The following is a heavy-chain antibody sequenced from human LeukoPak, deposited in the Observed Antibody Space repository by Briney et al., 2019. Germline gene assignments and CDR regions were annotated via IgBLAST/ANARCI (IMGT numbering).Heavy chain of an antibody. D-gene: IGHD2-2*01. CDR2: LIPIFGTA. CDR3: ARDTDIVVVPAARGYYYYGMDV. J-gene: IGHJ6*02. CDR1: GGTFSSYA. V-gene: IGHV1-69*13. Sequence: SVKVSCKASGGTFSSYAISWVRQAPGQGLEWMGGLIPIFGTANYAQKFQGRVTITADESTSTAYMELSSLRSEDTAVYYCARDTDIVVVPAARGYYYYGMDVWGQGTTVTVSS.